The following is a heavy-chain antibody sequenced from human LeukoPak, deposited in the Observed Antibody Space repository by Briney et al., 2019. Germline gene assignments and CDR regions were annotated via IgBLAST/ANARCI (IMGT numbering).Heavy chain of an antibody. J-gene: IGHJ4*02. Sequence: GGSLRLPCAASGFTFDDYGMSWVRQAPGKGLEWVSGINWNGGSIGYADSVKGRFTISRDNAKNSLHLQMNSLRVEDTAVYYCARGQEGELLSGFDYWGQGTLVTVSS. CDR2: INWNGGSI. V-gene: IGHV3-20*04. CDR3: ARGQEGELLSGFDY. D-gene: IGHD2/OR15-2a*01. CDR1: GFTFDDYG.